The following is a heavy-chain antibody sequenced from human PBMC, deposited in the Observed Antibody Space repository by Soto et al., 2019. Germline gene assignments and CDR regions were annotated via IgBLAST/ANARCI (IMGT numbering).Heavy chain of an antibody. D-gene: IGHD6-13*01. Sequence: LVESVTISCEVSGYSFTSYGISWVLQMPGKGLEWMGRIDPSDSYTNYSPSFQGHVTISADKSISTAYLQWSSLKASDTAMYYCARRGALAAAGYWGHGTMVTVSS. V-gene: IGHV5-10-1*01. CDR2: IDPSDSYT. J-gene: IGHJ4*01. CDR1: GYSFTSYG. CDR3: ARRGALAAAGY.